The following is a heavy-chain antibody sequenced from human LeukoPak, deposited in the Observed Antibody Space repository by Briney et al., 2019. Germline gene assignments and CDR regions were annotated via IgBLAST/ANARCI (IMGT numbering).Heavy chain of an antibody. J-gene: IGHJ5*02. CDR3: ARENSLYYYGSGSHWFDP. Sequence: AASVKVSCKASGGTFSSYAISWVRQAPGQGLEWMGRIIPILGIANYAQKFQGRVTITADKSTSTAYMELSSLRSDDTAVYYCARENSLYYYGSGSHWFDPWGQGTLVTVSS. D-gene: IGHD3-10*01. CDR2: IIPILGIA. V-gene: IGHV1-69*04. CDR1: GGTFSSYA.